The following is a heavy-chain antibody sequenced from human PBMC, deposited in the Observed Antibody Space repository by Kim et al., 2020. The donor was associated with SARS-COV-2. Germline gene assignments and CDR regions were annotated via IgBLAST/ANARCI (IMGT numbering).Heavy chain of an antibody. CDR3: ARSRPDYYDSSGYYYNWFDP. J-gene: IGHJ5*02. Sequence: SETLSLTCTVSGGSISSYYWSWIRQPPGKGLEWIGYIYYSGSTNYNPSLKSRVTISVDTSKNQFSLKLSSVTAADTAVYYCARSRPDYYDSSGYYYNWFDPWGQGTLVTVSS. D-gene: IGHD3-22*01. CDR2: IYYSGST. CDR1: GGSISSYY. V-gene: IGHV4-59*13.